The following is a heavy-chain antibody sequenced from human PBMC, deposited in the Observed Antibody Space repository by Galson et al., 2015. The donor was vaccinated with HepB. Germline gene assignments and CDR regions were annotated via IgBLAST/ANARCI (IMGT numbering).Heavy chain of an antibody. CDR1: AYTFPGYY. Sequence: SVKVSCKASAYTFPGYYIHWVRQAPGQGFEWMGRINPNSGGTDFAQTFQGRVTLTRDPSINTVYMELSSLTSDDTVVYYCAREILPIAAGSRGAFDIWGQGTMDTVSS. CDR3: AREILPIAAGSRGAFDI. CDR2: INPNSGGT. D-gene: IGHD6-13*01. V-gene: IGHV1-2*05. J-gene: IGHJ3*02.